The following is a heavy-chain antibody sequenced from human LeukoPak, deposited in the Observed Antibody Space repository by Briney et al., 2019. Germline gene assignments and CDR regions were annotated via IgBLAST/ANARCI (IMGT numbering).Heavy chain of an antibody. Sequence: ASVTVSCRASGYTXSGHYMHWVRQAPGQGLEWMGCINPKSGGTNYEQKFQGRVTMTRDTSISTAYMELSRLRSDDTAVYYCARWRGYASDWSGPFDDWGQGTLVTVSS. J-gene: IGHJ4*02. CDR3: ARWRGYASDWSGPFDD. D-gene: IGHD6-19*01. CDR2: INPKSGGT. V-gene: IGHV1-2*02. CDR1: GYTXSGHY.